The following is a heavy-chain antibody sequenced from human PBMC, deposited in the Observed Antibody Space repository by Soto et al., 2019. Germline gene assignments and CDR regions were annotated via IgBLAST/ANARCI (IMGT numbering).Heavy chain of an antibody. CDR3: ARIPKYSNGWYYFDY. D-gene: IGHD6-19*01. CDR2: IDWDDDR. V-gene: IGHV2-70*11. Sequence: SGPTLVNPTQTLTLTCTFSGFSLSTSGMGVSWIRQPPGKALEWLARIDWDDDRYYSTSLKTRLTISKDTSKNQVVLTMTNMDPVDAATYYCARIPKYSNGWYYFDYWGHGTLVTVSS. J-gene: IGHJ4*01. CDR1: GFSLSTSGMG.